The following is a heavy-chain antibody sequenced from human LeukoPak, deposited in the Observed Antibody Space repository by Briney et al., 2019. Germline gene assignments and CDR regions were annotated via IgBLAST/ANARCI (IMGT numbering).Heavy chain of an antibody. CDR3: ARFRPQCSSTSCYTDAFDI. CDR2: IYHSGST. D-gene: IGHD2-2*02. J-gene: IGHJ3*02. CDR1: GGSISSSNW. Sequence: SGTLSLTCAVSGGSISSSNWWSWVRQPPGKGLEWIGEIYHSGSTNYNPSLKSRVTISVDKSKNQFSLKLSSVTAADTAVYYCARFRPQCSSTSCYTDAFDIWGQGTTVTVSS. V-gene: IGHV4-4*02.